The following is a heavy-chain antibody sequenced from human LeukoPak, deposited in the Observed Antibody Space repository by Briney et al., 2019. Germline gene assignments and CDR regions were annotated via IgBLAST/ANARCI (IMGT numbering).Heavy chain of an antibody. CDR1: GFTFSSYA. Sequence: GGSLRLSCAASGFTFSSYAIHWVRQAPGKGLEWVAIISYDGSNKYYADSVKGRFTISRDNSKNTLYLQMNSLRAEDTAVYYCARETGSAVGSTDFDYWGQGTLVTVSS. J-gene: IGHJ4*02. D-gene: IGHD4-17*01. CDR2: ISYDGSNK. CDR3: ARETGSAVGSTDFDY. V-gene: IGHV3-30-3*01.